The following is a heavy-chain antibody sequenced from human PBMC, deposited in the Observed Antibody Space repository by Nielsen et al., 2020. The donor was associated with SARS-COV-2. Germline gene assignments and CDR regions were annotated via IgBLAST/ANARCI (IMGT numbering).Heavy chain of an antibody. V-gene: IGHV3-48*02. Sequence: GGSLRLSCTASGFALSAYGMDWVRQVPGRGLEWLALIRMSDGATQYADSVRGRFTISRDNAKNSLYLQMNSLRDEDTAVYFCAKELEVCCHYMDVWGKGTTVTVSS. CDR3: AKELEVCCHYMDV. CDR1: GFALSAYG. CDR2: IRMSDGAT. J-gene: IGHJ6*03. D-gene: IGHD5/OR15-5a*01.